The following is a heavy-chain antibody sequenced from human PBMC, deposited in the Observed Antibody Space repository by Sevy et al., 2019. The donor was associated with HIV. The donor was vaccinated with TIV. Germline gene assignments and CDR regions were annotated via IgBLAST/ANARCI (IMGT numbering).Heavy chain of an antibody. CDR3: AREDYGDYGDAFDI. V-gene: IGHV3-30-3*01. CDR1: GFTFSSYA. D-gene: IGHD4-17*01. CDR2: ISYDGSNK. J-gene: IGHJ3*02. Sequence: GGSLRLSCAASGFTFSSYAMHWVRQAPGKGLEWVAVISYDGSNKYYADSVKGQFTISRDNSKNTLYLQMNSLRAEDTAVYYCAREDYGDYGDAFDIWGQGTMVTVSS.